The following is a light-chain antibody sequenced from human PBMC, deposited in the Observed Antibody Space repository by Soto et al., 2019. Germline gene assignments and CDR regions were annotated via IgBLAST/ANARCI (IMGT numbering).Light chain of an antibody. J-gene: IGLJ3*02. Sequence: SYELTQPPSVSVAPGKTASVACGGSNIGSKSVHWYQKKSGQAPVLVMYYDSDRPSGIPERFSGSNSGNTATLTISRVEAXXXXXXXXQVWDISSGHVVFGGGTKLTVL. CDR2: YDS. V-gene: IGLV3-21*01. CDR1: NIGSKS. CDR3: QVWDISSGHVV.